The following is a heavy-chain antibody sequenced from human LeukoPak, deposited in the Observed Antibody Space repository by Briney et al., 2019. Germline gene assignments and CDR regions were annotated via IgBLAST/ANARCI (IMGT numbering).Heavy chain of an antibody. Sequence: GSLRLSCAASGFTFDDYGMSWIRQPPGKGLEWIGEINHSGSTNYNPSLKSRVTISVDTSKNQFSLKLSSVTAADTAVYYCARVPTYYYDSSGYLIDYWGQGTLVTVSS. CDR2: INHSGST. J-gene: IGHJ4*02. CDR1: GFTFDDYG. D-gene: IGHD3-22*01. CDR3: ARVPTYYYDSSGYLIDY. V-gene: IGHV4-34*01.